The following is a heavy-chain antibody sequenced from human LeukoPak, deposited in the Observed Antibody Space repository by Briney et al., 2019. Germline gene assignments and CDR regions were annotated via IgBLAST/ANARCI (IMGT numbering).Heavy chain of an antibody. CDR2: IYYSGST. D-gene: IGHD6-19*01. CDR3: ARRSAVAAYFDY. J-gene: IGHJ4*02. CDR1: GYSISSSNW. Sequence: PSETLSLTCAVSGYSISSSNWWGWIRPRPGKGLEWIGHIYYSGSTYYSPSLKSRVTMSVDTSKNQFSLKLSSVTAVDTAVYYCARRSAVAAYFDYWGQGTLVTVSS. V-gene: IGHV4-28*01.